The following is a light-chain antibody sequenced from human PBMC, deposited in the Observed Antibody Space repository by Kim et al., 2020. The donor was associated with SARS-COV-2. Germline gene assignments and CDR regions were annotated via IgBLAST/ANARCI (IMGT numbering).Light chain of an antibody. CDR3: QHHDGNSWT. J-gene: IGKJ1*01. CDR1: QTISGW. V-gene: IGKV1-5*03. CDR2: QTS. Sequence: ASVGDRVTSTCRASQTISGWLAWYQQKPGKAPKLLIYQTSTLESGVPSRFSGSASGTEFSLTISSLQTDDFATYYCQHHDGNSWTFGQGTKVEIK.